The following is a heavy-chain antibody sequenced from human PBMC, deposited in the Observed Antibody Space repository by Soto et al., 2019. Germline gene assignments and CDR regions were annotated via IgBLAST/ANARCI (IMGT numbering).Heavy chain of an antibody. J-gene: IGHJ3*02. CDR1: GYTFTGYY. CDR2: INPNSGGT. Sequence: GASVKVSCKASGYTFTGYYMHWVRQAPGQGLEWMGWINPNSGGTNYAQKFQGWVTMTRDTSISTAYMELSRLRSDDTAVYYCAIPYYYDSSGYYSDAFDIWGQGTMVTVS. CDR3: AIPYYYDSSGYYSDAFDI. V-gene: IGHV1-2*04. D-gene: IGHD3-22*01.